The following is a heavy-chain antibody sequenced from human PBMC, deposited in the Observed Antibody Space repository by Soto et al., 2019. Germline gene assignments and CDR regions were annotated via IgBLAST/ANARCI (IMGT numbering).Heavy chain of an antibody. CDR2: INHDGST. V-gene: IGHV4-34*01. J-gene: IGHJ4*02. CDR1: GGSFTANY. D-gene: IGHD2-21*02. CDR3: ASTCGGDCLLVDY. Sequence: PSETLSLTCAVSGGSFTANYWTWVRQPPGKGLEWIGEINHDGSTNYNPSLKSRVTVSVDTSKNQFSLKLSSVTAADTAVYYCASTCGGDCLLVDYWGQGTLVTVSS.